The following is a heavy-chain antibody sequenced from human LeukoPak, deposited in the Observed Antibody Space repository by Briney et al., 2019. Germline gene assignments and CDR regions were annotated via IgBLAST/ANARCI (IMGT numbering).Heavy chain of an antibody. Sequence: SETLSLTCTVSGGSISGYYWSWIRQPAGKGLEWIGRIVASGSTNYSPSLKSRVTMSVDTSKSQFSLKLSSVIAADTAVYYCARDAYRGVTQFDPWGQGTLVTVSS. D-gene: IGHD3-10*01. CDR2: IVASGST. V-gene: IGHV4-4*07. CDR1: GGSISGYY. CDR3: ARDAYRGVTQFDP. J-gene: IGHJ5*02.